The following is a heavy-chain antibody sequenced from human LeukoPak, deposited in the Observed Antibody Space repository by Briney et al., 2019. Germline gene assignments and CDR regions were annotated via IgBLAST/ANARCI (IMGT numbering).Heavy chain of an antibody. CDR3: ARDSNPSTYNWFDP. Sequence: GGSLRLSCAASGFTFSTYAMNWVRQAPGKGLDWVSSISGSGTSTYYADSVKGRFTISRDNSKNTLYLQMNSLRAEDTAVYYCARDSNPSTYNWFDPWGLGTLVTVSS. D-gene: IGHD2/OR15-2a*01. J-gene: IGHJ5*02. CDR2: ISGSGTST. CDR1: GFTFSTYA. V-gene: IGHV3-23*01.